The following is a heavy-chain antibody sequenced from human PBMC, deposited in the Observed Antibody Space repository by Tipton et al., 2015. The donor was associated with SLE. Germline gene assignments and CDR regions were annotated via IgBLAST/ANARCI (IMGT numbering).Heavy chain of an antibody. CDR2: IYYSGST. CDR1: GGSISSYY. CDR3: ARGGFDWLSEAFDI. D-gene: IGHD3-9*01. V-gene: IGHV4-59*08. Sequence: TLSLTCTVSGGSISSYYWSWIRQPPGKGLEWIGYIYYSGSTNYNPPLKSRVTISVDTSKNQFSLKLSSVTAADTAVYYCARGGFDWLSEAFDIWGQGTMVTVSS. J-gene: IGHJ3*02.